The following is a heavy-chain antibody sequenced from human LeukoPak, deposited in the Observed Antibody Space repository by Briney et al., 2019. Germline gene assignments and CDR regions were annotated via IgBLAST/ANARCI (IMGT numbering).Heavy chain of an antibody. V-gene: IGHV1-69*04. Sequence: SVKVSCKASGGTFSSYAISRVRQAPGQGLEWMGRIIPILGIANYAQKFQGRVTITADKSTSTAYMELSSLRSEDTAVYYCATFCSDVSCYSVHTIGSYYYGMDVWGQGTTVTVSS. J-gene: IGHJ6*02. CDR2: IIPILGIA. D-gene: IGHD2-15*01. CDR3: ATFCSDVSCYSVHTIGSYYYGMDV. CDR1: GGTFSSYA.